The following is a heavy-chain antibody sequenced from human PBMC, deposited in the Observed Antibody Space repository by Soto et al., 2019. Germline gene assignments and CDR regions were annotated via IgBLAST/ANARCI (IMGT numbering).Heavy chain of an antibody. J-gene: IGHJ4*02. CDR1: GCSISSGGYS. D-gene: IGHD3-9*01. CDR3: TRALLKSLDY. CDR2: IYHSGST. Sequence: SETLSLTCAVSGCSISSGGYSWSWIRQPPGKGLEWIGYIYHSGSTYYNPSLKSRVTISVDKSKNQFSLNLNSVTAADTAMYYCTRALLKSLDYWGQGTLVTVSS. V-gene: IGHV4-30-2*01.